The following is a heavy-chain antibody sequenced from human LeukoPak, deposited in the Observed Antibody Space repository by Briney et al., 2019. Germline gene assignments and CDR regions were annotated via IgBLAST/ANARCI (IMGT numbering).Heavy chain of an antibody. CDR1: GGSISSYY. V-gene: IGHV4-4*07. J-gene: IGHJ5*02. Sequence: PSETLSLTCTVSGGSISSYYWSWIRQPAGKGLEWIGRIYTSGSTNYNPSLKSRVTMSVDTSKNQFSLKLSSVTAADTAVYYCARGGKVVPAAVANWFDPWGQGTLVTVSS. CDR3: ARGGKVVPAAVANWFDP. D-gene: IGHD2-2*01. CDR2: IYTSGST.